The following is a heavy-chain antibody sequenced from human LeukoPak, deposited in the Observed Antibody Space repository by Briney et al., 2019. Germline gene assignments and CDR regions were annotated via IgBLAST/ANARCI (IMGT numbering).Heavy chain of an antibody. J-gene: IGHJ4*02. D-gene: IGHD6-13*01. CDR1: GFTFSSYE. CDR3: ARDIAAAGDLNFDY. Sequence: SGGSLRLSCAASGFTFSSYEMNWVRQAPGKGLEWVSYISSSGSTIYYADSVKGRFTISRDNAKNSLSLQMNSLRAEDTAVYYCARDIAAAGDLNFDYWGQGTLVTVSS. V-gene: IGHV3-48*03. CDR2: ISSSGSTI.